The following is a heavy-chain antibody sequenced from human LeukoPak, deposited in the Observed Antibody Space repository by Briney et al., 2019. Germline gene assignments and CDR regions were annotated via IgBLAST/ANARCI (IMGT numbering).Heavy chain of an antibody. D-gene: IGHD5-18*01. J-gene: IGHJ3*02. CDR1: GFTFSNYW. Sequence: GSLRLSCAASGFTFSNYWMGWIRQPPGKGLEWIAYIDYRGSTTYNPSLRSRVTISVDTSRNQFSLKLSSVTAADTAVYYCARSRSGYSYDHAAFEIWGQGTMVTVSS. CDR2: IDYRGST. CDR3: ARSRSGYSYDHAAFEI. V-gene: IGHV4-59*01.